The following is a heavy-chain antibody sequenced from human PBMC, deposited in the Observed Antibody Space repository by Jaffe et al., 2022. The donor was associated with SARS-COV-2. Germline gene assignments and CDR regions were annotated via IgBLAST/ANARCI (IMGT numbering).Heavy chain of an antibody. D-gene: IGHD2-2*01. Sequence: EVQLVESGGGLVQPGRSLRLSCAASGFTFDDYAMHWVRQAPGKGLEWVSGISWNSGSIGYADSVKGRFTISRDNAKISLYLQMNSLRAEDTALYYCAKDITSSPGGYFDYWGQGTLVTVSS. CDR3: AKDITSSPGGYFDY. CDR2: ISWNSGSI. V-gene: IGHV3-9*01. CDR1: GFTFDDYA. J-gene: IGHJ4*02.